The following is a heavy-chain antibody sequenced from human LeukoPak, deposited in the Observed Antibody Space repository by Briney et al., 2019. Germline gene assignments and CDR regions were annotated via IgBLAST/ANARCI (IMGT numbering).Heavy chain of an antibody. Sequence: EASVEVSCKASGGTFSSYAISWVRQAPGQGLEWMGGIIPIFGTANYAQKFQGRVTITADESTSTAYMELSSLRSEDTAVYYCAGGRCSSTSGPGDNWFDPWGQGTLVTVS. J-gene: IGHJ5*02. CDR1: GGTFSSYA. D-gene: IGHD2-2*01. CDR3: AGGRCSSTSGPGDNWFDP. V-gene: IGHV1-69*01. CDR2: IIPIFGTA.